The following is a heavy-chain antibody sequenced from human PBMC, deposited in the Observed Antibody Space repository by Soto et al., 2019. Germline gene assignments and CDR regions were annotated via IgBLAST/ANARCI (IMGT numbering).Heavy chain of an antibody. CDR2: IDYNGVT. D-gene: IGHD2-15*01. V-gene: IGHV4-39*01. CDR3: GKVLVGATGHTDSDS. CDR1: GGSIYRSGYY. J-gene: IGHJ4*02. Sequence: SXTLSLTCTVSGGSIYRSGYYWVWIRQPPGRGLEWIGNIDYNGVTYSNPSLKSRVTISRDTSKNQFSLKLTSVTAADTALYYCGKVLVGATGHTDSDSWGPGTLVTVSS.